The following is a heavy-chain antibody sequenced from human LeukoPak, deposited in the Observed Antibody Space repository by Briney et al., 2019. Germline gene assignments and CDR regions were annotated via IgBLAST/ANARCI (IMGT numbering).Heavy chain of an antibody. CDR3: ASASSVDIVATITGRYYYYMDV. CDR2: IIPIFGTA. D-gene: IGHD5-12*01. Sequence: SVRVSCKASGGTFSSYAISWVRQAPGQGLEWMGGIIPIFGTANYAQKFQGRVTITADKSTSTAYMELSSLRSEDTAVYYCASASSVDIVATITGRYYYYMDVWGKGTTVTVSS. CDR1: GGTFSSYA. V-gene: IGHV1-69*06. J-gene: IGHJ6*03.